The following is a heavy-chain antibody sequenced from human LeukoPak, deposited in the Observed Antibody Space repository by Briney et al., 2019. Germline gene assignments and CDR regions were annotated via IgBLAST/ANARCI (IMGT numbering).Heavy chain of an antibody. V-gene: IGHV3-43*01. CDR3: AKGGSHWYDY. CDR2: ISWDGGST. CDR1: GFTFDDYT. Sequence: GGSLRLSCAASGFTFDDYTMHGVRQAPGKGLEWVSLISWDGGSTYYADSVKGRFTISRDNSKNSLYLQMNSLRTEDTALYYCAKGGSHWYDYWGQGTLVTVSS. J-gene: IGHJ4*02. D-gene: IGHD6-13*01.